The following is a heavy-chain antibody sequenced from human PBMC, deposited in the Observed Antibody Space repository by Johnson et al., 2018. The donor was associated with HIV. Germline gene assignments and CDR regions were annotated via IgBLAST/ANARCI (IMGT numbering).Heavy chain of an antibody. CDR2: ISGSGGST. D-gene: IGHD2-8*02. CDR1: GFTFSSYA. J-gene: IGHJ3*01. CDR3: AKSGLFVLVVYAPDVFDF. Sequence: VQLVESGGGLVQPGGSLRLSCAASGFTFSSYAMSWVRQAPGKGLEWVSAISGSGGSTYYADSVKGRFTISRDNSKNTLYLQMNSLRAEDTAVYYWAKSGLFVLVVYAPDVFDFWGQGTMVTVSS. V-gene: IGHV3-23*04.